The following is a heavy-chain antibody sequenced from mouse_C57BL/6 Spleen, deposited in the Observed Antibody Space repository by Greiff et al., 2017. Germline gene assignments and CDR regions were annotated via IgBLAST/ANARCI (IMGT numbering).Heavy chain of an antibody. CDR2: ISDGGSYT. CDR1: GFTFSSYA. Sequence: EVMLVESGGGLVKPGGSLKLSCAASGFTFSSYAMSWVRQTPEKRLEWVATISDGGSYTYYPDNVKGRFTISRDNAKNNLYLQMSHLKSEDTAMYYCARVYGSSPYYYAMDYWGQGTSVTVSS. V-gene: IGHV5-4*03. D-gene: IGHD1-1*01. CDR3: ARVYGSSPYYYAMDY. J-gene: IGHJ4*01.